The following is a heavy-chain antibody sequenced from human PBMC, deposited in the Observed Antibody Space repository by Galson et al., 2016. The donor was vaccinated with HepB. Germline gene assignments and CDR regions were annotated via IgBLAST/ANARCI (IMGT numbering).Heavy chain of an antibody. Sequence: SVKVSCKASGYTFTSYYIHWVRQAPGKGLEWMGMIHPSAGGTTYAQSFQGRVSMTRDTSTNAVYMELSSLRSDDTAVYYCLRDRLMTFGAVTVISGPFPGGIDSWGQGTLGSVSS. CDR2: IHPSAGGT. CDR3: LRDRLMTFGAVTVISGPFPGGIDS. D-gene: IGHD3-16*02. V-gene: IGHV1-46*01. CDR1: GYTFTSYY. J-gene: IGHJ3*02.